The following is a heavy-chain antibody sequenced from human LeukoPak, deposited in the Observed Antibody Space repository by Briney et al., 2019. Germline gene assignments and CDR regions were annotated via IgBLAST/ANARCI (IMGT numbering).Heavy chain of an antibody. D-gene: IGHD3-22*01. CDR3: ARGSYYYDSSGRLFDY. CDR1: GGSISSYY. Sequence: SETLSLTCTVSGGSISSYYWSWIRQPAGKGLEWIGRIYTSGSTNYNPSLKSRVTMSVDTSKNQFSLKLSSVTAADTAVYYCARGSYYYDSSGRLFDYWGQGTLVTVSS. J-gene: IGHJ4*02. V-gene: IGHV4-4*07. CDR2: IYTSGST.